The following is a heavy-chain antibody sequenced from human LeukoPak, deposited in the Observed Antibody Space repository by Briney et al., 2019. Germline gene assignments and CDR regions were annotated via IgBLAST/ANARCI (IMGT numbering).Heavy chain of an antibody. CDR2: ISRDGSNQ. J-gene: IGHJ4*02. Sequence: GGSLRLSCAASGFTLSSYTMHWVRQARGKGLEWVAVISRDGSNQYYIDSVKGRFTISRENSKNTLYLQMNSLRPEDTALYYCAREDGSGWYGMWGQGTLVTVSS. CDR1: GFTLSSYT. CDR3: AREDGSGWYGM. V-gene: IGHV3-30*04. D-gene: IGHD6-13*01.